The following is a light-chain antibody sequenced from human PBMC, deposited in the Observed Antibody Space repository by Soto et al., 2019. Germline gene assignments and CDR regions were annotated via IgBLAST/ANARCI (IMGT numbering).Light chain of an antibody. J-gene: IGKJ4*01. Sequence: EIVLTQSPGTLSLSPGERATLSCRASQSVSSSYLAWYQQKPGQAPRLLIYGASSRATGIADRFSGSGSGTDFTLTISRLEPEDFAVYYCHQYDSSPLACGGGTKVEIK. V-gene: IGKV3-20*01. CDR3: HQYDSSPLA. CDR2: GAS. CDR1: QSVSSSY.